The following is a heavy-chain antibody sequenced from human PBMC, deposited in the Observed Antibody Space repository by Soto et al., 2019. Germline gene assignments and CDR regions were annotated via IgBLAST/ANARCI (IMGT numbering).Heavy chain of an antibody. CDR1: GYTFTSYG. D-gene: IGHD6-19*01. CDR3: ARESAVAALDP. V-gene: IGHV1-18*01. J-gene: IGHJ5*02. Sequence: QVQLVQSGAEVKKPGASVKVSCKASGYTFTSYGISWVRQAPGQGLEWMGWISAYNGNTNYAQKLPGRGNITPNTSTSPAYMELRSLRSDDTAVYYCARESAVAALDPWGQGTLVTVSS. CDR2: ISAYNGNT.